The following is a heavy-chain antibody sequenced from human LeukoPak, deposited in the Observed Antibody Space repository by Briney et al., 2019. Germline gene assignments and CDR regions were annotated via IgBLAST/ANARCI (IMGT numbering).Heavy chain of an antibody. CDR1: GYSISSGYY. D-gene: IGHD4-17*01. J-gene: IGHJ6*03. CDR3: ARDNYGDYPRNYYYYYMDV. Sequence: KTSETLSLTCTVSGYSISSGYYWGWIRQPPGKGLEWIGSISHSGSTYYNPSLKSRLTISVDTSKNQFSLKLSSVTAADTAVYYCARDNYGDYPRNYYYYYMDVWGKGTTVTVSS. CDR2: ISHSGST. V-gene: IGHV4-38-2*02.